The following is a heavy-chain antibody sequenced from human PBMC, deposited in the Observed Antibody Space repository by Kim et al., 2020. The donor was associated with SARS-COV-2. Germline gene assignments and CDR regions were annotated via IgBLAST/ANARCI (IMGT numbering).Heavy chain of an antibody. CDR1: GYTFASYG. J-gene: IGHJ5*02. V-gene: IGHV1-18*01. CDR2: ISAYNGNT. D-gene: IGHD6-13*01. CDR3: ARDVSSSWYRGWFDP. Sequence: ASVKVSCKASGYTFASYGVTWVRQAPGQGLEWMGWISAYNGNTNYAQKLQGRVTMTTDTSTSTAYMELRSLSSDDTAVYYCARDVSSSWYRGWFDPWGQGTLVTVSS.